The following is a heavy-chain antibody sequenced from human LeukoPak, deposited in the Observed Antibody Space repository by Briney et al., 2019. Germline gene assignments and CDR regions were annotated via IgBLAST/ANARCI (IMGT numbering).Heavy chain of an antibody. D-gene: IGHD4-23*01. Sequence: SQTLSLTCTVSGGSISSGDYYWSWIRQHPGKGLEWIGYIYYSGSTYYNPSLKSRVTISVDTSKNQFSLKLSSVTAADTAVYYCARGSTVANPSEAFDIWGQGTMVTVSS. CDR2: IYYSGST. CDR3: ARGSTVANPSEAFDI. V-gene: IGHV4-31*03. J-gene: IGHJ3*02. CDR1: GGSISSGDYY.